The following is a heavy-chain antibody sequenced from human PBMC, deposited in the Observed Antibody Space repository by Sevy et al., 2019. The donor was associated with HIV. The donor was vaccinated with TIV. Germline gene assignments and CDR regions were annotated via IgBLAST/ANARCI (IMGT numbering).Heavy chain of an antibody. J-gene: IGHJ2*01. D-gene: IGHD2-8*01. CDR2: IESKSEGGTT. V-gene: IGHV3-15*04. CDR3: TTMMRIFGAPNIWYFDL. CDR1: GFTFSNVW. Sequence: GGSLRLSCAASGFTFSNVWTSWVRQASGKGLEWVGRIESKSEGGTTDYAAAVKGRFSISRDELSDTVYLQMNSLKTDGSAVYYCTTMMRIFGAPNIWYFDLWGCGTLVAVSS.